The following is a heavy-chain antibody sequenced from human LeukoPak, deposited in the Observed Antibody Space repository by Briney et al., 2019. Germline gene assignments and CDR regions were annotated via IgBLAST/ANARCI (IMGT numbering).Heavy chain of an antibody. D-gene: IGHD3-10*01. CDR2: INSDGSST. J-gene: IGHJ6*03. CDR1: GFTFSSYW. V-gene: IGHV3-74*01. CDR3: ARGANQKNPTVWFGELWASYYYYYMDV. Sequence: PGGSLRLSCAASGFTFSSYWMHWVRQAPGKGLVWVSRINSDGSSTSYADSVKGRFTISRDNAKNTLYLQMNSLRAEDTAVYYCARGANQKNPTVWFGELWASYYYYYMDVWGKGTTVTISS.